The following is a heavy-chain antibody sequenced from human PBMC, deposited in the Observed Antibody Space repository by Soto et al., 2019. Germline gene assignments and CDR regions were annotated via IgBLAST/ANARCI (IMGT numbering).Heavy chain of an antibody. Sequence: GESLKISCKGSGYSFTSYWIGWVRQMPGTGLEWMGIIYPGDSDTIYSPSFQGQVTISADKSISAAYLQWSSLKASETAMYYCVRLNSLYYFDYWGQGPLLSV. CDR3: VRLNSLYYFDY. J-gene: IGHJ4*02. V-gene: IGHV5-51*01. CDR1: GYSFTSYW. CDR2: IYPGDSDT. D-gene: IGHD1-7*01.